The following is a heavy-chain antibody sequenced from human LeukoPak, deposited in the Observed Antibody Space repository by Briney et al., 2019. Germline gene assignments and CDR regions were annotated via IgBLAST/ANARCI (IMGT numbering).Heavy chain of an antibody. V-gene: IGHV1-8*03. CDR2: MNPNSGNT. CDR1: GYTFTSYD. Sequence: ASVKVSCKASGYTFTSYDINWVRQATGQGLEWMGWMNPNSGNTGYAQKFQGRVTITRNTSISTAYMELSSLRSEDTAVYYCAIFYVVVVTAPTEADYWGQGTLVTVSS. CDR3: AIFYVVVVTAPTEADY. D-gene: IGHD2-21*02. J-gene: IGHJ4*02.